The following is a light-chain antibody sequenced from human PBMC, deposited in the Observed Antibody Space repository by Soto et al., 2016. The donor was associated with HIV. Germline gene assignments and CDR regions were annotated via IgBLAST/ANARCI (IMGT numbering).Light chain of an antibody. J-gene: IGLJ1*01. CDR2: DDD. V-gene: IGLV3-21*03. CDR1: DIGSKS. Sequence: SYELTQPPSVSVAPGKTARITCGGNDIGSKSVHWYQQKPGQAPVLVVYDDDDRPSGIPERFSGSSSGNTASLTITGAQAEDEADYYCNSRYTSDSHHYVFGTGTKVTVL. CDR3: NSRYTSDSHHYV.